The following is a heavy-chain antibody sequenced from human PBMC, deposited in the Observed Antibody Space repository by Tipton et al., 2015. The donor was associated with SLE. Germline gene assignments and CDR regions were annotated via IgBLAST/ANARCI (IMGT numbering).Heavy chain of an antibody. CDR1: GASISSSSYY. Sequence: LRLSCTVSGASISSSSYYWGWIRQPPGKGLEWIGSIYYSGSTYYNPSLKSRVTISVDTSKNQFSLKLSSVTAADTAVYYCARDQRPLWRNYMDVWGKGTTVTISS. D-gene: IGHD3-3*01. V-gene: IGHV4-39*01. CDR3: ARDQRPLWRNYMDV. CDR2: IYYSGST. J-gene: IGHJ6*03.